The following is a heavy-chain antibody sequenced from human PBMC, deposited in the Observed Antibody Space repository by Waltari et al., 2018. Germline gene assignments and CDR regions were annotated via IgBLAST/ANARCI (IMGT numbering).Heavy chain of an antibody. CDR3: ARGRRIVVVPAAKGYYYYMDV. V-gene: IGHV4-34*01. Sequence: QVQLQQWGAGLLKPSETLSLTCAVYGGSFSGYYWSWIRQPPGKGLEWIGEINHSGSNNYHPSLKRRVTISVDKSKNQFPLKLSSGTAADTAVYYWARGRRIVVVPAAKGYYYYMDVWGKGTTVTISS. D-gene: IGHD2-2*01. CDR2: INHSGSN. CDR1: GGSFSGYY. J-gene: IGHJ6*03.